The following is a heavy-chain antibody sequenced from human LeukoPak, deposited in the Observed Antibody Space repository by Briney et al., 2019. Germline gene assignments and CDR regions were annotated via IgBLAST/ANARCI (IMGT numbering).Heavy chain of an antibody. CDR2: INAENGDT. CDR1: GYRFTGYN. J-gene: IGHJ4*02. Sequence: GASVKVSCKVSGYRFTGYNIDWVRQAPGQRPEWMGRINAENGDTKYSQKFQGRVTITRDTFASTSYMELSSLRSEDTAVYYCARDQYNVIDSWGQGTLVTVSS. CDR3: ARDQYNVIDS. D-gene: IGHD1-14*01. V-gene: IGHV1-3*01.